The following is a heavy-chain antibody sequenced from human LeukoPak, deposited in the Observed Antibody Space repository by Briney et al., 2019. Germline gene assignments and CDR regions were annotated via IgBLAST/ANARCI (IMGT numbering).Heavy chain of an antibody. CDR3: ARVDTAMVTRYYYYGMDV. CDR2: IIPIFGTA. D-gene: IGHD5-18*01. CDR1: GGTFISYA. J-gene: IGHJ6*02. V-gene: IGHV1-69*06. Sequence: SVKVSCKASGGTFISYAISWVRQAPGQGLEWMGGIIPIFGTANYAQKFQGRVTITADKSTSTAYMELSSLRSEDTAVCYCARVDTAMVTRYYYYGMDVWGQGTTVTVSS.